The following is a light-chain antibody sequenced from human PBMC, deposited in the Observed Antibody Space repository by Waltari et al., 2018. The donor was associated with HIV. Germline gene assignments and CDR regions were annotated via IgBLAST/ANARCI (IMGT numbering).Light chain of an antibody. Sequence: QSALTQPASVSGSPGQSITISCTGTSSDIRSYNYVSWYQQHPGKAPTLVIYEVSNRPSGCSNRFSGSKSGNTASLTISGLQAEDEADYYCSSYISNITWVFGGGTKVTVL. CDR1: SSDIRSYNY. CDR2: EVS. V-gene: IGLV2-14*01. J-gene: IGLJ2*01. CDR3: SSYISNITWV.